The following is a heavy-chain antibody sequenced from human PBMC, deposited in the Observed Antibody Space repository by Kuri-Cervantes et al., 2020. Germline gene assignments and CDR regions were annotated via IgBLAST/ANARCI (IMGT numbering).Heavy chain of an antibody. V-gene: IGHV3-73*01. D-gene: IGHD6-19*01. CDR3: ASSVIRITVAGTSDY. J-gene: IGHJ4*02. Sequence: GESLKISCAASGFTYIIFWMNWVRQAPGKGLEWVGRIRNKANNYATTYAASVKGRFTISRDDSKSTAYLQMSSLKTEATAVYYWASSVIRITVAGTSDYWGQGTLVTVSS. CDR1: GFTYIIFW. CDR2: IRNKANNYAT.